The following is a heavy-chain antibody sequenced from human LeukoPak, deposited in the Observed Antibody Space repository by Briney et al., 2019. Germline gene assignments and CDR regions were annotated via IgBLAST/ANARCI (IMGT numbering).Heavy chain of an antibody. CDR1: GFTFSSDG. D-gene: IGHD1-26*01. CDR2: IKKDGSEE. J-gene: IGHJ4*02. CDR3: ARDPPQWETPIDY. Sequence: GGSLRLSCEASGFTFSSDGMNWVRQTPGKGLEWLASIKKDGSEEIYVDSVKGRFTISRDNAKTSLYLQMNSLRVEDTGVYYCARDPPQWETPIDYWGQGTLVTVSS. V-gene: IGHV3-7*01.